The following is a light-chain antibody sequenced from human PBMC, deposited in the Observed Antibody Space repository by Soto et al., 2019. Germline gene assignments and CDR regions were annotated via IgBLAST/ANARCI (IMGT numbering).Light chain of an antibody. V-gene: IGKV3-20*01. J-gene: IGKJ5*01. CDR1: QSVATN. Sequence: VLTQSPATLSVSPGERATLSCRASQSVATNLAWYHQRPGPAPRLLIYXSXSRSACIPHRLSGSRSGTDFTLTNNRLEPEDFAVYYCHKYRNLLITFGQGTRLEIK. CDR3: HKYRNLLIT. CDR2: XSX.